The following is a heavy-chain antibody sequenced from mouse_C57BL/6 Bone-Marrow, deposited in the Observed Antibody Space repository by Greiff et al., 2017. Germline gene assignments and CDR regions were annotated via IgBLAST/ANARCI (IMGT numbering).Heavy chain of an antibody. CDR1: GYTFTDYY. CDR3: GGTAQATVYYYAMDY. J-gene: IGHJ4*01. V-gene: IGHV1-26*01. D-gene: IGHD3-2*02. CDR2: INPNNGGT. Sequence: EVQLQQSGPELVKPGASVKISCKASGYTFTDYYMNWVKQSHGKSLEWIGDINPNNGGTSYNQKFKGKATLTVDKSSSTAYMELRSLTSEDSAVYYCGGTAQATVYYYAMDYWGQGTSVTVSS.